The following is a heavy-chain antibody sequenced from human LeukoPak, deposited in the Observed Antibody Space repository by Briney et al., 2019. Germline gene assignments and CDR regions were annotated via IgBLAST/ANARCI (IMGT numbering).Heavy chain of an antibody. CDR1: GFTFSSYS. V-gene: IGHV3-21*01. J-gene: IGHJ4*02. CDR2: ISSSSGYI. CDR3: ARTEYGGYSLDY. Sequence: GGSLRLSCAASGFTFSSYSMNWVRQAPGKGLEWVSSISSSSGYIYYADSVKGRFTISRDNAKNSLYLQMNSLRAEDTAVHYCARTEYGGYSLDYWGQGTLVTVSS. D-gene: IGHD5-12*01.